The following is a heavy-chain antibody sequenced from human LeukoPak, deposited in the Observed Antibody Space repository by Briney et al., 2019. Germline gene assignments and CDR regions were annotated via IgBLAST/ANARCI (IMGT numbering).Heavy chain of an antibody. Sequence: PSETLSLTCTVSAGSINSGDYYWSWIRQPAGKGLEWIGRIYSPGTNYNYNPSLKSRVTISIDTSKNQFSLKLTSVTDAATAVYYCARGIGTSYDSSRDAFDIWGQGTMVTVSS. CDR1: AGSINSGDYY. CDR2: IYSPGT. V-gene: IGHV4-61*02. CDR3: ARGIGTSYDSSRDAFDI. D-gene: IGHD3-22*01. J-gene: IGHJ3*02.